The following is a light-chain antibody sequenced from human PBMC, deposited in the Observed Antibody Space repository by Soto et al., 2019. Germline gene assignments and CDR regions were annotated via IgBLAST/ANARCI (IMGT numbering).Light chain of an antibody. J-gene: IGKJ1*01. CDR3: QQYANSPPWT. V-gene: IGKV3-20*01. CDR1: QSVSSSY. Sequence: EIVLTQSPGTLSLSPGERATLSCRASQSVSSSYLGWYQQKPGQAPRLLIYGASSRATGIPDRFRGSGSGTDFTLTISGLEPEDFAVYYCQQYANSPPWTFGQGTKVDIK. CDR2: GAS.